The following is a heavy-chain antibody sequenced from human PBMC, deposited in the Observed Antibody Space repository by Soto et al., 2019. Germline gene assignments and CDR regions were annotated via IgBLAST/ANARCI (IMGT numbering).Heavy chain of an antibody. CDR3: AKPETPVYSYDRTPPWWY. V-gene: IGHV3-23*01. Sequence: EVQLLESGGGLVQPGGSLRIACAASQFPFSSYAMSWVRQAPGKGLEWVSGVSGSGDTTYYADSVKGRFTISRDNPKNTRYLPTRALRADEPAVYYWAKPETPVYSYDRTPPWWYWGQGTLVTVSS. D-gene: IGHD3-22*01. CDR1: QFPFSSYA. J-gene: IGHJ4*02. CDR2: VSGSGDTT.